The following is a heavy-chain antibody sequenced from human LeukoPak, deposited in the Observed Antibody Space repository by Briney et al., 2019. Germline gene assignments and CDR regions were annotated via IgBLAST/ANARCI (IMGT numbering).Heavy chain of an antibody. CDR1: GFTFSSYA. CDR2: ISGSGGST. Sequence: GGSLRLSCAASGFTFSSYAMSWVRQAPGKGREWVSAISGSGGSTYYADSVKGRFTISRDNAKNTLYLQMNSLRAEDTAVYYCAKHYDSSGYHFDYWGQGTLVTVSS. D-gene: IGHD3-22*01. V-gene: IGHV3-23*01. CDR3: AKHYDSSGYHFDY. J-gene: IGHJ4*02.